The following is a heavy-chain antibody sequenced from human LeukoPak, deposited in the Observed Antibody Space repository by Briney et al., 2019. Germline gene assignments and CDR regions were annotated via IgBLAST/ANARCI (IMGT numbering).Heavy chain of an antibody. J-gene: IGHJ4*02. CDR2: MWHDGSNK. CDR1: GFTFGSYG. D-gene: IGHD2-2*01. Sequence: GGSLRLTCAASGFTFGSYGMHWVRQAPGKGLEWVAVMWHDGSNKYYADSVKGRFTISRDNSKNTLYLQMNSLRAEDTAVYYCARHPPPRARAQAGYCSSTSCGLFDYWGQGTLVTVSS. CDR3: ARHPPPRARAQAGYCSSTSCGLFDY. V-gene: IGHV3-33*01.